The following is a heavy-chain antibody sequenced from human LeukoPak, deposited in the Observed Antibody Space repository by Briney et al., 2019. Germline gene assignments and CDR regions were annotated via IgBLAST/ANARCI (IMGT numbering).Heavy chain of an antibody. D-gene: IGHD3-22*01. CDR2: IWYDGSNK. Sequence: HPGGSLRLSCAASGFTFSSYGMHWVRQAPGKGLEWVAVIWYDGSNKYYADSVKGRFTISRDNAKNTLYLQMNSLRAEDTAVYYCARVMYYYDSSGYYHYWYFDLWGRGALVTVSS. CDR3: ARVMYYYDSSGYYHYWYFDL. CDR1: GFTFSSYG. J-gene: IGHJ2*01. V-gene: IGHV3-33*01.